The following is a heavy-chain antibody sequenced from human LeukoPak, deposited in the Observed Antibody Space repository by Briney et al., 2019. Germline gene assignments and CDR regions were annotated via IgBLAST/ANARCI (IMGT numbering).Heavy chain of an antibody. J-gene: IGHJ4*02. CDR1: GFTFSSYW. CDR3: ARGRRGAIAAAGIFDY. V-gene: IGHV3-7*01. D-gene: IGHD6-13*01. CDR2: IKQDGSEK. Sequence: GGSLRLSCAASGFTFSSYWMSWVRQAPGKGLEWVANIKQDGSEKYYVDSVKGRFTISRDNAKNSLHLQMNSLRAEDTAVYYCARGRRGAIAAAGIFDYWGQGTLVTVSS.